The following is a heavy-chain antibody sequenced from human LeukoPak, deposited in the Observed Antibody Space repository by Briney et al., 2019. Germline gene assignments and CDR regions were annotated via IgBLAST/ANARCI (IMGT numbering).Heavy chain of an antibody. V-gene: IGHV4-30-4*01. Sequence: PSETLSLTCTVSGGSISSGDYYWSWIRQPPGKGLEWIAYVYYSGSTYYNPSLKSRVTMSADTSKNQLSLKLSSMTAADTAVYYCARPYYYDSRIDPWGQGILVTASS. CDR3: ARPYYYDSRIDP. CDR1: GGSISSGDYY. J-gene: IGHJ5*02. D-gene: IGHD3-22*01. CDR2: VYYSGST.